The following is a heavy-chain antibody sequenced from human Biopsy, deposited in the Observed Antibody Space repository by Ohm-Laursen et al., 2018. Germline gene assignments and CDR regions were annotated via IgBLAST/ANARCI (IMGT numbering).Heavy chain of an antibody. CDR3: ARDRPSGPTYAVF. Sequence: ASVKVSCKASGYTFTSYAISWVRQAPGQGLEWMGWSSGYNGKTNYAPKFQGRLIMTKDTSTSTAYMDLRSLRSDDTAVYYCARDRPSGPTYAVFWGQGSLATVSS. V-gene: IGHV1-18*01. CDR1: GYTFTSYA. D-gene: IGHD2-2*01. J-gene: IGHJ4*02. CDR2: SSGYNGKT.